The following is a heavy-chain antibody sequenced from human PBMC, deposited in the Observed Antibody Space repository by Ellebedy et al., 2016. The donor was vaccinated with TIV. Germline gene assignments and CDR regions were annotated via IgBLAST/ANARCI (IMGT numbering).Heavy chain of an antibody. CDR3: AKLAFSWGSWFDS. CDR1: GGAISSNTYY. V-gene: IGHV4-39*01. J-gene: IGHJ5*01. Sequence: MPSETLSLTCTATGGAISSNTYYWAWIRQPPGKGLEWIGRINYSGTTSYNASLKSRIAITVDMSKNQFSLILSSVTAADTAVYYCAKLAFSWGSWFDSWGQGTLVTVSS. D-gene: IGHD2/OR15-2a*01. CDR2: INYSGTT.